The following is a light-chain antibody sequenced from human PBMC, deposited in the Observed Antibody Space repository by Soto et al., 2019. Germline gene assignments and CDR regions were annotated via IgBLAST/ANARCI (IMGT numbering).Light chain of an antibody. Sequence: QSARNQPPSASGSPGQSVTISCPGNSSDVGGYNYVSWYQQHPGKAPKLMIYEVNKRPSGVPDRFSASKSGNTASLTVSGLQAEDEADYYCSSYAGSNILFGTGTKVTVL. V-gene: IGLV2-8*01. CDR1: SSDVGGYNY. J-gene: IGLJ1*01. CDR3: SSYAGSNIL. CDR2: EVN.